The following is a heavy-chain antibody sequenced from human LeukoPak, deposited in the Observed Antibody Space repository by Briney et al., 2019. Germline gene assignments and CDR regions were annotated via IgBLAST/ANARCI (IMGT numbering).Heavy chain of an antibody. V-gene: IGHV1-69*05. Sequence: ASVKVSCKASGGTFSSYAISWVRQAPGQGLEWMGGIIPIFGTANYAQKFQGRVTITTDESTSTAYMEVSSLRSEDTAVYYCARSDSSGYISMDVWGKGTTVTVSS. CDR3: ARSDSSGYISMDV. CDR1: GGTFSSYA. J-gene: IGHJ6*04. CDR2: IIPIFGTA. D-gene: IGHD3-22*01.